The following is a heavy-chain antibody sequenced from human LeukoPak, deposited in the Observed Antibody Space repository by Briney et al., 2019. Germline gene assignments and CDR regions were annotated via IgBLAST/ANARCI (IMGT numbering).Heavy chain of an antibody. CDR2: IKQDGSEK. V-gene: IGHV3-7*05. CDR3: ERDGTSIVGSLDY. J-gene: IGHJ4*02. Sequence: GGSLRLSCAASGFTFSDYWMNWVRQAPGKGLEWVASIKQDGSEKYYVDSVKGRFTISRDSAKNSLYLQMNSLRAEDTAVYYCERDGTSIVGSLDYWGQGTLVTVSS. CDR1: GFTFSDYW. D-gene: IGHD1-26*01.